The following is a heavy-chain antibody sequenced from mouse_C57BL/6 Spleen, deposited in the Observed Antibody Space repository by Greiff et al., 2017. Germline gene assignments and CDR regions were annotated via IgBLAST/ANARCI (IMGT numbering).Heavy chain of an antibody. CDR2: ISDGGSYT. D-gene: IGHD3-1*01. Sequence: EVKVVESGGGLVKPGGSLKLSCAASGFTFSSYAMSWVRQTPEKRLAWVATISDGGSYTYYPDNVKCRFTISRDNAQNNLYLQMSHLKSEDTAMYYCARDRGYYFDYGGQGTTRTVAS. CDR3: ARDRGYYFDY. CDR1: GFTFSSYA. V-gene: IGHV5-4*01. J-gene: IGHJ2*01.